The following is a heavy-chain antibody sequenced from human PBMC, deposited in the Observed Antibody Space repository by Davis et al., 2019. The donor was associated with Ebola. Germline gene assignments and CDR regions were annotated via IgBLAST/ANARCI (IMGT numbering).Heavy chain of an antibody. Sequence: SGPTLVKPTQTLTLTCTFSGFSLTTSGMGVGWIRQPPGKALEWLALIYWNDDKRYSPSLRSRLSITKDTSKNQVILTMTNMEPADTATYYCAHRPRHTFWTGYFVLGEWFDPWGQGTLVTVSS. V-gene: IGHV2-5*01. CDR3: AHRPRHTFWTGYFVLGEWFDP. CDR2: IYWNDDK. CDR1: GFSLTTSGMG. D-gene: IGHD3/OR15-3a*01. J-gene: IGHJ5*02.